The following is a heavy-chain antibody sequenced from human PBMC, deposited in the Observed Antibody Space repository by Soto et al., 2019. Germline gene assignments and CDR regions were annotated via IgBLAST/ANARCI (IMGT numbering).Heavy chain of an antibody. Sequence: QVRLVQSGAEVKKPGASVKVSCKASGYSFATYDIIWVRQVAGQGLEWMGWVNPKSGSTDYAQKFRGRITMTADTSISTAYMELSALTSEDTAVYYCTRPYCDVISCFTDWFDPWGQGTLVTVSS. D-gene: IGHD2-21*01. CDR1: GYSFATYD. CDR3: TRPYCDVISCFTDWFDP. J-gene: IGHJ5*02. CDR2: VNPKSGST. V-gene: IGHV1-8*01.